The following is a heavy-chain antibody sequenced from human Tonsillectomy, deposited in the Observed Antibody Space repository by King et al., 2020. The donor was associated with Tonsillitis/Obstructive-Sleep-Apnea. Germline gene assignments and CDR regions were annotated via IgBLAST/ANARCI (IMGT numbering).Heavy chain of an antibody. CDR1: GGTFSSYA. CDR2: IIPIFGTA. D-gene: IGHD2-2*01. V-gene: IGHV1-69*01. Sequence: VQLVQSGAEVKKPGSSVKVSCKASGGTFSSYAISWVRQAPGQGLEWMGGIIPIFGTANYAQKFQGRVTITADESTSTAYMELSSLRSEDTAVHYCARGEPGIVVVPAASFDPWGQGTLVTVSS. CDR3: ARGEPGIVVVPAASFDP. J-gene: IGHJ5*02.